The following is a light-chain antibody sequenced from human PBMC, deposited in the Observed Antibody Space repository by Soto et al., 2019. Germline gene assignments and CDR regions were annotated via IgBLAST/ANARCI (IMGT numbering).Light chain of an antibody. J-gene: IGLJ3*02. Sequence: QSALTQPPSASGSPGQSVTISCTGTSSDVADYNYVSWYQQYPGKAPKLMIYEVSKQPSGVPDRFSGSKSGNTASLTVSGLQAEDEADYYCSSYAGSNNWVFGGGTKVTVL. CDR1: SSDVADYNY. V-gene: IGLV2-8*01. CDR2: EVS. CDR3: SSYAGSNNWV.